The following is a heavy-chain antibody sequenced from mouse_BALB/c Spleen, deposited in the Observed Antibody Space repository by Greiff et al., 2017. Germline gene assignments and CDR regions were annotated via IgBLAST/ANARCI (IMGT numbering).Heavy chain of an antibody. Sequence: EVKLVESGGGLVQPGGSLKLSCAASGFTFSSFGMHWVRQAPEKGLEWVAYISSGSSTIYYADTVKGRFTISRDNPKNTLFLQMTSLRSEDTAMYYCARKVGRDYYAMDYWGQGTSVTVSS. V-gene: IGHV5-17*02. CDR2: ISSGSSTI. CDR3: ARKVGRDYYAMDY. D-gene: IGHD4-1*01. J-gene: IGHJ4*01. CDR1: GFTFSSFG.